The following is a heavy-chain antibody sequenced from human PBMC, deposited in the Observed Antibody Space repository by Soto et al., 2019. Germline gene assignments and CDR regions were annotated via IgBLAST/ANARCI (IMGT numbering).Heavy chain of an antibody. Sequence: GGSLRLSCVASGFSFSSYYMSWARQVPGRGLEWLAKIKQDGSEKSYVDSVRGRFTISRDTSNGIAYLQMNSLNIEDSAVYYCSGAESPDTAYFSLYWGQGTPVTVSS. CDR3: SGAESPDTAYFSLY. CDR1: GFSFSSYY. CDR2: IKQDGSEK. J-gene: IGHJ4*02. V-gene: IGHV3-7*03. D-gene: IGHD1-26*01.